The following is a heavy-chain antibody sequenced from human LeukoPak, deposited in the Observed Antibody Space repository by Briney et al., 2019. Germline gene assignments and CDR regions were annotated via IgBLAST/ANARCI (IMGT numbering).Heavy chain of an antibody. CDR3: AKVYRSEYTAMVDY. D-gene: IGHD5-18*01. J-gene: IGHJ4*02. Sequence: PGGSLRLSCAASGFTFSSYAMSGVRQAPGRGLEWVSPISGSGGSTYYADSVKGRFTISRDNSKNTLYLQMNSLRAEDTAVYYCAKVYRSEYTAMVDYWGQGTLVTVSS. CDR1: GFTFSSYA. CDR2: ISGSGGST. V-gene: IGHV3-23*01.